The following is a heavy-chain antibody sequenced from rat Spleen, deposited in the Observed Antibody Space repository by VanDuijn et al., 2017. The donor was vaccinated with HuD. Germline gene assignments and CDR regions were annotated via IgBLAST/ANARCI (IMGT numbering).Heavy chain of an antibody. Sequence: EVQLVESGGGLVQPGRSLKLSCAASGFTFSNYYMAWVRQAPTKGLEWVAYISTGGGSTYYRDSVKGRFTISRDNAKSTLYLQMDSLRSEDTATYYCARGDNNYGWFAYWGQGTLVTVSS. CDR1: GFTFSNYY. CDR2: ISTGGGST. CDR3: ARGDNNYGWFAY. V-gene: IGHV5-27*01. J-gene: IGHJ3*01. D-gene: IGHD1-10*01.